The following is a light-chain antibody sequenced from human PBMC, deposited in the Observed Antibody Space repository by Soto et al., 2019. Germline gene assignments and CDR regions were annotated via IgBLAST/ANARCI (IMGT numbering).Light chain of an antibody. CDR2: KAS. CDR3: QQYNSPPWT. CDR1: QSISTW. V-gene: IGKV1-5*03. Sequence: DIQMTQSPSTLSASVGDRVTITCRPSQSISTWLAWYQQKPGKAPKLLIYKASSLESGVPSRFSGSGSGTEFTLTISSLQPDDFATYYCQQYNSPPWTFGQGTKVEI. J-gene: IGKJ1*01.